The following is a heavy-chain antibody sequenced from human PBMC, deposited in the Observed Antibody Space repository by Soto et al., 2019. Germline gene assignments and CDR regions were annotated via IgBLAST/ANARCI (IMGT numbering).Heavy chain of an antibody. Sequence: GGSLRLSCAASGFTFSSYSMNWVRQAPGKGLEWVSYISSSSSTIYYADSVKGRFTISRDNAKNSLYLQMNSLRAEDTAVYYCARDQPVAPNYYYYYYMDVWGKGTTVTVSS. CDR3: ARDQPVAPNYYYYYYMDV. V-gene: IGHV3-48*01. D-gene: IGHD6-19*01. CDR2: ISSSSSTI. J-gene: IGHJ6*03. CDR1: GFTFSSYS.